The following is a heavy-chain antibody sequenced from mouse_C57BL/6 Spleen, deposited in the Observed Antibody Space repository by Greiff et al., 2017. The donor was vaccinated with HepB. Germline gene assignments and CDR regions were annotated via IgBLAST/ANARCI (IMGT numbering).Heavy chain of an antibody. D-gene: IGHD3-2*02. CDR3: ARRDEKDSSGSFAY. J-gene: IGHJ3*01. CDR2: IDPSDSYT. V-gene: IGHV1-59*01. CDR1: GYTFTSYW. Sequence: QVQLQQPGAELVRPGTSVKLSCKASGYTFTSYWMHWVKQRPGQGLEWIGVIDPSDSYTNYNQKFKGKATLTVDTSASTAYMQLSSLTSEDSAVYYCARRDEKDSSGSFAYWGQGTLVTVSA.